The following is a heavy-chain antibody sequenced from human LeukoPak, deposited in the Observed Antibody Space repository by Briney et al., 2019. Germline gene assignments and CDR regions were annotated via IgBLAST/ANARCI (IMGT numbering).Heavy chain of an antibody. V-gene: IGHV1-46*01. CDR1: GYTFTSYY. CDR3: ARNSEDIVVVVAAGGGPDDAFDI. D-gene: IGHD2-15*01. CDR2: INPSGGST. J-gene: IGHJ3*02. Sequence: GASVKVSCKASGYTFTSYYMHWVRQAPGQGLEWMGIINPSGGSTSYAQKFQGRVTMTRDMSTSTVYMELSSLRSEDTAVYYCARNSEDIVVVVAAGGGPDDAFDIWGQGTMVTVSS.